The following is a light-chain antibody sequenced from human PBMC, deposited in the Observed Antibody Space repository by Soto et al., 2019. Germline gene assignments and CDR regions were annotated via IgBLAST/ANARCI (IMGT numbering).Light chain of an antibody. J-gene: IGKJ2*01. CDR2: GAS. V-gene: IGKV3-15*01. CDR3: QQYNHWPAYT. Sequence: EVVMTQSPATLSVSPGERATLSCRASQSISSNLAWYQQKAGQAHRLLMYGASTRATGVPARFSGSGSGTEFTLTIRSLQSEEFSSYYGQQYNHWPAYTFGQGTKLEIK. CDR1: QSISSN.